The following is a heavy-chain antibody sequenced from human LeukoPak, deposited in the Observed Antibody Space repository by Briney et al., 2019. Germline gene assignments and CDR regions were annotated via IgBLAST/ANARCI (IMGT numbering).Heavy chain of an antibody. Sequence: SETLSLTCAVYGGSFSGYYWSWIRQPPGKGLEWIGEINHSGSTNYNPSLKSRVTISVDTSKNQFSLKLSSVTAADTAVYYYARIPSYKGGYIDYWGQGTLVTVSS. J-gene: IGHJ4*02. V-gene: IGHV4-34*01. CDR2: INHSGST. CDR3: ARIPSYKGGYIDY. CDR1: GGSFSGYY. D-gene: IGHD5-18*01.